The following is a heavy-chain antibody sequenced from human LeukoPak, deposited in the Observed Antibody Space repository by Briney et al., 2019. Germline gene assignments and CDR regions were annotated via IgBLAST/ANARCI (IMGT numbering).Heavy chain of an antibody. V-gene: IGHV1-2*02. CDR3: ARDLEAAVAGYDY. CDR1: GYTFTGYY. J-gene: IGHJ4*02. CDR2: INPSSGGT. Sequence: GASVKVSCKASGYTFTGYYMHWVRQAPGQGLEWMGWINPSSGGTNYAQKFQGRVTMTRDTSISTAYMELSRLRSDDTAVYYCARDLEAAVAGYDYWGQGTLVTVSS. D-gene: IGHD6-19*01.